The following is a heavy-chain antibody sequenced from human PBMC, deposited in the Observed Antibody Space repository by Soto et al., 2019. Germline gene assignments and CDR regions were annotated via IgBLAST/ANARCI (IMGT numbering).Heavy chain of an antibody. CDR1: GGSISSGGYY. D-gene: IGHD2-21*02. V-gene: IGHV4-31*03. CDR2: IYYSGST. CDR3: ARALQTAIGFEYYYYGMDV. Sequence: SETLSLTCTVSGGSISSGGYYWSWIRQHPGKGLEWIGYIYYSGSTYYNPSLKSRVTISVDTSKNQFSLKLSSVTAADTAVYYCARALQTAIGFEYYYYGMDVWGQGTTVTVSS. J-gene: IGHJ6*02.